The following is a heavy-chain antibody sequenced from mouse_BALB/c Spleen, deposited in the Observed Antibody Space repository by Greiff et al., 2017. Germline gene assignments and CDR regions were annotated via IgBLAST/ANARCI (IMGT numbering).Heavy chain of an antibody. CDR3: ARHYRSSWFAY. D-gene: IGHD2-14*01. CDR1: GFTFSSFG. J-gene: IGHJ3*01. Sequence: EVQLVESGGGLVQPGGSRKLSCAASGFTFSSFGMHWVRQAPEKGLEWVAYISSGSSTIYYADTVKGRFTISRDNPKNTLFLQMTSLRSEDTAMYYCARHYRSSWFAYWGQGTLVTVSA. CDR2: ISSGSSTI. V-gene: IGHV5-17*02.